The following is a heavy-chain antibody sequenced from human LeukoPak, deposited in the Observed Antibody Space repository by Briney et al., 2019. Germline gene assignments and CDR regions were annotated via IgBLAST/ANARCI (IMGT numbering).Heavy chain of an antibody. CDR2: IYYSGST. J-gene: IGHJ4*02. V-gene: IGHV4-39*01. Sequence: KPSETLSLACTVSGGSISSSSYYWGWIRQPPGKGLEWIGSIYYSGSTYYNPSLKSRVTISVDTSKNQFSLKLSSVTAADTAVYYCARPVSGMFDYWGQGTLVTVSS. CDR1: GGSISSSSYY. D-gene: IGHD1-26*01. CDR3: ARPVSGMFDY.